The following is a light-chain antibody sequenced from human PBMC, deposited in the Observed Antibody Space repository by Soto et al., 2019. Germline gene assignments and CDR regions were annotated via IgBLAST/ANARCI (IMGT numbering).Light chain of an antibody. CDR1: SSDVGGSNF. CDR3: SSYTSISNYV. CDR2: YVT. V-gene: IGLV2-14*01. J-gene: IGLJ1*01. Sequence: QSVLTQPASLSGSPGQSITISCTGTSSDVGGSNFVSLYQQHPDKAPKLMIYYVTNRPSVVSSRFSGSKSGNTASLNISGLQAEDEADYYCSSYTSISNYVFGTGNKGTVL.